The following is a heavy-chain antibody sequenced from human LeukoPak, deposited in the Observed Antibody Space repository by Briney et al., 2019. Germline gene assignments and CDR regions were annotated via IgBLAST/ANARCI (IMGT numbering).Heavy chain of an antibody. V-gene: IGHV4-39*07. CDR3: ARGRGGYNWDY. CDR2: IYYSGST. CDR1: DASISSSGYY. D-gene: IGHD5-24*01. Sequence: SETLSLTCTVSDASISSSGYYWGWIRQPPGKGLEWIGSIYYSGSTYTNPSLKSRVAISLDTSRKQFSLRLNSVTAADTAIYYCARGRGGYNWDYWGQGALVTVSS. J-gene: IGHJ4*02.